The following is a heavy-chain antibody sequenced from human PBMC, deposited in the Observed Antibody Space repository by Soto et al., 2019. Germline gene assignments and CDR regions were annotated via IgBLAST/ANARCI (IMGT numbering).Heavy chain of an antibody. J-gene: IGHJ3*02. D-gene: IGHD3-9*01. CDR3: ARDLPRGTDTYYDILTGYYDDAFDI. CDR2: IIPILGIA. Sequence: QVQLVQSGAEVKKPGSSVKVSCKASGGTFSSYTISWVRQAPGQGLEWMGRIIPILGIANYAQKFQGRVTITADKSTSTAYMELSSLRSEDTAVYYCARDLPRGTDTYYDILTGYYDDAFDIWGQGTMVTVSS. CDR1: GGTFSSYT. V-gene: IGHV1-69*08.